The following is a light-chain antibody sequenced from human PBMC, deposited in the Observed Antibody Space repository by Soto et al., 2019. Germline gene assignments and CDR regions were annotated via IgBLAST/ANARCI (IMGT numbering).Light chain of an antibody. V-gene: IGKV3-20*01. CDR1: QTVSSSF. CDR3: QQYSSSPYN. Sequence: ENVLTQSPDTLSLSPGERATLSCRASQTVSSSFLAWYQQKPGQAPRLPIYGSSSRASGIPDRFSGSESGTDFTLTISRLEPEDFAVYYCQQYSSSPYNFGQGTKLEIK. J-gene: IGKJ2*01. CDR2: GSS.